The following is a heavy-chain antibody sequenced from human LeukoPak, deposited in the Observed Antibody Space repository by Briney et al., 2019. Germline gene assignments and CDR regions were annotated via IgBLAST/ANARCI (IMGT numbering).Heavy chain of an antibody. D-gene: IGHD5-24*01. V-gene: IGHV1-46*01. CDR1: GYTFTSNY. Sequence: ASVKVSCKAIGYTFTSNYMHWVRQAPGQGPEWMGVISPSGGSTTYAQKFQGRVTLTRDMSTSTDYLELSSLRSEDTAVYYCARDNSVRDEAWWFNLWGQGTLVTVSS. J-gene: IGHJ5*02. CDR3: ARDNSVRDEAWWFNL. CDR2: ISPSGGST.